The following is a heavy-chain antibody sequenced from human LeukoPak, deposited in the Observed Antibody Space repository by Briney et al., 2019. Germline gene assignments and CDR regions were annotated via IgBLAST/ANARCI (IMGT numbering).Heavy chain of an antibody. CDR3: ARAAIDTSGYYSFDY. CDR2: TYYRSKWYN. CDR1: GDSVSSNSAT. V-gene: IGHV6-1*01. D-gene: IGHD3-22*01. J-gene: IGHJ4*02. Sequence: SQTLSLTCANSGDSVSSNSATWIWIRQSPSRGLEWLGRTYYRSKWYNDYAVSVKSRTTINPDTSKNQFSLQLNSVTPEDTAVYYCARAAIDTSGYYSFDYWGQGTLVTVSS.